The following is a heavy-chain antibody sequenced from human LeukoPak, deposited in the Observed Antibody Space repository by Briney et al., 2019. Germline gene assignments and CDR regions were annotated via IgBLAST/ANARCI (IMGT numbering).Heavy chain of an antibody. CDR3: ATTYYYDSSGYYYAGAFDI. V-gene: IGHV4-31*03. J-gene: IGHJ3*02. CDR1: GGSISSGGYY. CDR2: IYYSGST. Sequence: TLSLTCTVSGGSISSGGYYWSWIRQHPGKGLEWIGYIYYSGSTYYNPSLKSRVTISVDTSKNQFSLKLSSVTAADTAVYYCATTYYYDSSGYYYAGAFDIWGQGTMVTVSS. D-gene: IGHD3-22*01.